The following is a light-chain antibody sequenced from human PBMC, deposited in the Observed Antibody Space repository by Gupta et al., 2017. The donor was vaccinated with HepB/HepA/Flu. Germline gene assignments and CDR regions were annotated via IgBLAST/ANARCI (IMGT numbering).Light chain of an antibody. J-gene: IGLJ1*01. Sequence: QSALTHPPSASGTPGQTVTISCSGSNSNIGSTFFYWYHQLPGAAPKVLIYTDNKRPYGVPYRFSGSRSGTSVSLAISGLRSEDECYYYCGVWDDCVVFGTGTRVTV. V-gene: IGLV1-47*01. CDR2: TDN. CDR1: NSNIGSTF. CDR3: GVWDDCVV.